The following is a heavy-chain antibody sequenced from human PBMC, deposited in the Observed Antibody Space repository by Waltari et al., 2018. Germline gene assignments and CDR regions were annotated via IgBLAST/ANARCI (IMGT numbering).Heavy chain of an antibody. Sequence: QVHLHESGPGLVKPPETLSLTCTVSGRSINSYYWSWIRQPPGKGLEWIAYIYYSGSANYNPSLKGRVTISVDTSKNQFSLNLTSVTAADTAVYYCARHFSGLGYYFDYWGLGTLVTVSS. J-gene: IGHJ4*02. CDR2: IYYSGSA. CDR1: GRSINSYY. CDR3: ARHFSGLGYYFDY. D-gene: IGHD3-16*01. V-gene: IGHV4-59*08.